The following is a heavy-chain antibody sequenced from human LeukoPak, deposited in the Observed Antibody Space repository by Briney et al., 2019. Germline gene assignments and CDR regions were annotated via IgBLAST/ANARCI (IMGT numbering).Heavy chain of an antibody. CDR2: IYTTGST. J-gene: IGHJ4*02. D-gene: IGHD4-11*01. V-gene: IGHV4-61*02. CDR3: ARLQDGHDY. Sequence: SETLSLTCTVSGVSIANTFYYWNWLRQPAGKGLEWIGRIYTTGSTDYNPSLKSRVTISLDTARNQFSLKLSSVTAADTAVYYCARLQDGHDYWGQGTLVTVSS. CDR1: GVSIANTFYY.